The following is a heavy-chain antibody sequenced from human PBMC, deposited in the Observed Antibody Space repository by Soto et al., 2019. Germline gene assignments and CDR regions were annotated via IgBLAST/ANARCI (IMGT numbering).Heavy chain of an antibody. Sequence: PSETLSLTCSFSLASIIHFYWTCIRKPAGKGLEWIGHIYCSGNANYNPSLKSRVTMSLYTSKKQFSLSLKSVTAADTAIYYCAKGRGFYSDNYFDPWGQGTQV. J-gene: IGHJ5*02. CDR1: LASIIHFY. V-gene: IGHV4-4*07. D-gene: IGHD3-22*01. CDR3: AKGRGFYSDNYFDP. CDR2: IYCSGNA.